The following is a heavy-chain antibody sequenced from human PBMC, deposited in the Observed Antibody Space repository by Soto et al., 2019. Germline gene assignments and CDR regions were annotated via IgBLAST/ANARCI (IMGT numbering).Heavy chain of an antibody. CDR1: GGSFSVYY. CDR2: INHSGST. Sequence: PSETLSLTCAVYGGSFSVYYWSWIRQPPGKVLEWIGEINHSGSTNYNPSLKSRVTISVDTPKNQFSLKLSSVTAADTAVYYCARIFGYDFWRGYPRSYYGMGVWGQGTTVA. J-gene: IGHJ6*01. CDR3: ARIFGYDFWRGYPRSYYGMGV. D-gene: IGHD3-3*01. V-gene: IGHV4-34*01.